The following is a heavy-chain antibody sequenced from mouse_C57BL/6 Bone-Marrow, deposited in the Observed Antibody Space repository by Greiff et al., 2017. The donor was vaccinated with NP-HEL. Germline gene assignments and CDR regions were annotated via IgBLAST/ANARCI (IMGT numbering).Heavy chain of an antibody. CDR3: ASPWDPYYAMDY. CDR1: GFTFSDYG. J-gene: IGHJ4*01. D-gene: IGHD4-1*01. V-gene: IGHV5-17*01. Sequence: EVQGVESGGGLVKPGGSLKLSCAASGFTFSDYGMHWVRQAPEKGLEWVAYISSGSSTIYYADTVKGRFTNSRDNAKNTLFLQMTSLRSEDTAMYYCASPWDPYYAMDYWGQGTSVTVSS. CDR2: ISSGSSTI.